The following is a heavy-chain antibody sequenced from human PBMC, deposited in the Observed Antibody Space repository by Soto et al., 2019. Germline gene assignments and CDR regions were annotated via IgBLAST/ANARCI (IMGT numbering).Heavy chain of an antibody. CDR1: VYPLTTFW. D-gene: IGHD2-2*01. Sequence: SLKISCTGLVYPLTTFWISLVRQMPGRGLEWMGRIDPRDSYTNYSPSFQGHVTISVDKSISTAYLHWGSLKASDTAMYYCARLYCSSSTCDSWFDPWGQGTLVTVSS. J-gene: IGHJ5*02. V-gene: IGHV5-10-1*01. CDR2: IDPRDSYT. CDR3: ARLYCSSSTCDSWFDP.